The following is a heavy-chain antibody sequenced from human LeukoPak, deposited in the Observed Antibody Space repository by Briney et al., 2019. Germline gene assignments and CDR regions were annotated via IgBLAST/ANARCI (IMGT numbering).Heavy chain of an antibody. Sequence: GESLKISCKGSGYSFTSYWIGWVRQMPGKGLEWMGIIYPGDSDTRYSPSFEGQVTISADKSISTAYLQWSSLKASDTAMYYCARPRRGDYRFNDAFDIWGQGTMVTVSS. CDR2: IYPGDSDT. J-gene: IGHJ3*02. D-gene: IGHD4-17*01. CDR3: ARPRRGDYRFNDAFDI. V-gene: IGHV5-51*01. CDR1: GYSFTSYW.